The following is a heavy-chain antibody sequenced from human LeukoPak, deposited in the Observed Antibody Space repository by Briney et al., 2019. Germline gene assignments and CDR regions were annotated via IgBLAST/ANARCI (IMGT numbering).Heavy chain of an antibody. Sequence: GGTLRLSCAASGFTFSSYGMSWVRQAPGKGLEWVSVISGSGSSTYYADSVKGRFTISRDNSRNTLYLQMNSLRAEDTAVYYCAKGRDGYTWGSYWGQGTLVTVS. V-gene: IGHV3-23*01. CDR1: GFTFSSYG. CDR2: ISGSGSST. CDR3: AKGRDGYTWGSY. D-gene: IGHD5-24*01. J-gene: IGHJ4*02.